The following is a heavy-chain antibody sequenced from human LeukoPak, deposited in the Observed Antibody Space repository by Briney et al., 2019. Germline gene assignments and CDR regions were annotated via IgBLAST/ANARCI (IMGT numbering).Heavy chain of an antibody. CDR3: ARGGIRAGYYFDY. Sequence: SETLSLTCAVYGGSFSGYYWSWIRQPPGKGLEWIGEINHSGSTNYNPSLKSRVTISVDTSKNQFSLKLSSVTAADTAVYYCARGGIRAGYYFDYWGQGTLVTVSS. D-gene: IGHD3-9*01. CDR1: GGSFSGYY. J-gene: IGHJ4*02. CDR2: INHSGST. V-gene: IGHV4-34*01.